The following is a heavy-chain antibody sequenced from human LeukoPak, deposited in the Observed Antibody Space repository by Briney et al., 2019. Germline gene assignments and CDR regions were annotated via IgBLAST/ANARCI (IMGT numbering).Heavy chain of an antibody. CDR2: ISGDGETM. J-gene: IGHJ6*03. Sequence: PGGSLRLSCVASGFTFSDHHMTWIRQAPGQGLEWISYISGDGETMYFTDSVKGRFSVSRDNAKSSLYLQMDRLRVDDTAVYYCARTYGYYYYFLDVWGKGSTVIVS. D-gene: IGHD3-10*01. V-gene: IGHV3-11*01. CDR3: ARTYGYYYYFLDV. CDR1: GFTFSDHH.